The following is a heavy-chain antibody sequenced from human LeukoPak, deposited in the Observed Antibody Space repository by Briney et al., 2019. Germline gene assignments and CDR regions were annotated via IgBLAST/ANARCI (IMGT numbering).Heavy chain of an antibody. CDR2: IISGSSTI. J-gene: IGHJ4*02. D-gene: IGHD6-13*01. Sequence: QPGGSLRLSCVASGFNFDSYSMNWVRQAPGKGLEWISYIISGSSTIYYADSVKGRFTISRDNAKNTLYLQMNSLRAEDTAVYYCAREGATAGSGYYFDYWGQGSLVTVSS. CDR1: GFNFDSYS. V-gene: IGHV3-48*04. CDR3: AREGATAGSGYYFDY.